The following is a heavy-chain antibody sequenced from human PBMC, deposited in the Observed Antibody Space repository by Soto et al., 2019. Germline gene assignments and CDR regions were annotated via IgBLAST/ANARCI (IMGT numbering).Heavy chain of an antibody. CDR1: GGTFSSYA. CDR3: ARDESVLRGVMYNWFDP. J-gene: IGHJ5*02. Sequence: ASVKVSCKASGGTFSSYAISWVRQGPGQGLEWMGGIIPIFGTANYAQKFQGRVTITADKSTSTAYMELSSLRSEDTAVYYCARDESVLRGVMYNWFDPWGQGTLVTVSS. D-gene: IGHD3-10*01. CDR2: IIPIFGTA. V-gene: IGHV1-69*06.